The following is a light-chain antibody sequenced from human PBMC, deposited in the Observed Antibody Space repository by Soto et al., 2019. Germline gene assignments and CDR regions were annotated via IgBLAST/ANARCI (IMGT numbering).Light chain of an antibody. J-gene: IGKJ4*01. CDR1: QDISNY. Sequence: DLHLNKSPSALSASVCDRVAITCQASQDISNYLNWYQHKPGKAPKILIYDASTLHSGVSSRFSGSGSGTDFTLTISSLQPEDFATYYCQQTYSPPLNFGGGTKVDI. CDR3: QQTYSPPLN. V-gene: IGKV1-39*01. CDR2: DAS.